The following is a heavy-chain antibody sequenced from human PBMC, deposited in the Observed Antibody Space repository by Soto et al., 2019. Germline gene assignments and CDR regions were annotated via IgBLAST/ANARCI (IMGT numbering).Heavy chain of an antibody. D-gene: IGHD3-10*01. CDR2: INHSGST. V-gene: IGHV4-34*01. J-gene: IGHJ6*02. Sequence: PSETLSLTCAVYGGSFSGYYWSWIRQPPGKGLEWIGEINHSGSTNYNPSLKSRVTISVDTSKNQFSLKLSSVTAADTAVYYCARAAPMVRGVTNYYYYGMDVWGQGTTVTVS. CDR1: GGSFSGYY. CDR3: ARAAPMVRGVTNYYYYGMDV.